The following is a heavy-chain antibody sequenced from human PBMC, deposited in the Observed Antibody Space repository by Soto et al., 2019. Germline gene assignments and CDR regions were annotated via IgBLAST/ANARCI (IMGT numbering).Heavy chain of an antibody. V-gene: IGHV1-18*04. J-gene: IGHJ5*02. CDR3: ASSYDSGFDP. CDR2: IKPDNGNT. D-gene: IGHD5-12*01. Sequence: QLQLVQSGGEVKKPGASVRVSCEAYGYPFSKYGISWIRQAPGQGLEWMGWIKPDNGNTDYAQKFQGRVTMTTDTSSNTADMELRSLRSDDTAVYYCASSYDSGFDPWGQGPLVSVSS. CDR1: GYPFSKYG.